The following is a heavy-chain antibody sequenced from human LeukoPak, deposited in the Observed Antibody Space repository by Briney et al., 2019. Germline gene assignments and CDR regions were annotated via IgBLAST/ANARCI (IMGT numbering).Heavy chain of an antibody. CDR2: IYTSGST. D-gene: IGHD3-22*01. CDR1: GGSISSGSYY. Sequence: SQTLSLTCTVSGGSISSGSYYWSWIRQPAGKGLEWIGRIYTSGSTNYSPSLKSRVTISVDTSKNQFSLKLSSVTAADTAVYYCARDGLYYYDSSGYRNDAFDIWGQGTMVTVSS. CDR3: ARDGLYYYDSSGYRNDAFDI. V-gene: IGHV4-61*02. J-gene: IGHJ3*02.